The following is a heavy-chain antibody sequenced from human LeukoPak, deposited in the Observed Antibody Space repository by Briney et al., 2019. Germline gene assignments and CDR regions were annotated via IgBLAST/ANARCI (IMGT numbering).Heavy chain of an antibody. J-gene: IGHJ6*03. CDR2: IKQDGSEK. V-gene: IGHV3-7*01. CDR1: GFTFSSYW. Sequence: GGSLRLSCAASGFTFSSYWMSWVRQAPGKGLEWVANIKQDGSEKYYVDSVKGRFTISRDNAKNSLYLQMNSLRAEDTAVYYCARDHVTQRQIHSNWINYYYYYMDVWGKGTTVTVSS. CDR3: ARDHVTQRQIHSNWINYYYYYMDV. D-gene: IGHD4-11*01.